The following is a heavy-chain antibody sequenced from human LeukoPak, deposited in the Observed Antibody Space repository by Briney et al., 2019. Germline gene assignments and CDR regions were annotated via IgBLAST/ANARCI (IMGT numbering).Heavy chain of an antibody. J-gene: IGHJ4*02. V-gene: IGHV3-23*01. CDR3: ARSRYGTTWSSSWEFDY. CDR2: ISGSGGST. Sequence: GGSLRLSCAASGFTFSSYAMSWVRQAPGKGLEWVSAISGSGGSTYYADSVKGRFTISRDNSKNTLYLQMNSLRAEDTAVYYCARSRYGTTWSSSWEFDYWGQGTLVTVSS. D-gene: IGHD6-13*01. CDR1: GFTFSSYA.